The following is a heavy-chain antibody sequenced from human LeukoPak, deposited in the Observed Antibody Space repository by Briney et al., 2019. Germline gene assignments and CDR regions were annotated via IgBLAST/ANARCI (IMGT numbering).Heavy chain of an antibody. CDR1: GGSFSGYY. D-gene: IGHD3-10*01. V-gene: IGHV4-34*01. J-gene: IGHJ4*02. CDR2: INHSGST. Sequence: TSETLSLTCAVYGGSFSGYYWSWIRQPPGKGLEWIGEINHSGSTNYNLSLKSRVTISVDTSKNQFSLKLSSVTAADTAVYYCAGSASFVARIDYWGQGTLVTVSS. CDR3: AGSASFVARIDY.